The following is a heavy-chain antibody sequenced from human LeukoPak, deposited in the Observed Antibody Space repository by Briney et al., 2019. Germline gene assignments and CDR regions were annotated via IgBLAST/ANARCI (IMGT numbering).Heavy chain of an antibody. V-gene: IGHV4-39*01. CDR1: GGSINSSSYY. CDR2: IYHSGYT. CDR3: ARSSMFRGVTVDY. J-gene: IGHJ4*02. Sequence: KPSETLSLTCTVSGGSINSSSYYWGWIRQPPGEALEWIGSIYHSGYTYYNPSLKSRVTISVDTSKSQFSLKLSSVTAADTAVYYCARSSMFRGVTVDYWGQGNLVTVSS. D-gene: IGHD3-10*01.